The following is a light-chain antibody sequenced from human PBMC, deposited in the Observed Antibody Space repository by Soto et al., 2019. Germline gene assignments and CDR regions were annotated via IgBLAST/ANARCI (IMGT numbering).Light chain of an antibody. J-gene: IGKJ3*01. CDR2: GAS. Sequence: EIVLTQSPGTLSLSPGERATLSCKASQSISRSYLGWYRQKPGQAPRLLIYGASSRATGIPDRFSGSGSGTDFTLTISRLEPEDFAVYYCQQYGSSFTFGPGTKVDIK. CDR1: QSISRSY. V-gene: IGKV3-20*01. CDR3: QQYGSSFT.